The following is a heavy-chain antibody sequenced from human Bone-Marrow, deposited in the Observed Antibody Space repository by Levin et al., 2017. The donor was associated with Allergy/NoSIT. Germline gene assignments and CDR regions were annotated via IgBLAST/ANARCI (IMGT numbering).Heavy chain of an antibody. D-gene: IGHD3/OR15-3a*01. V-gene: IGHV3-48*03. J-gene: IGHJ3*02. CDR3: ASELDLPAYDAFDI. Sequence: QAGESLKISCAASGLLVSSYEMDWVRQAPGKGLEWVSWINSGGTTYYADSVKGRFTISRDDAKNSVYLQMNNLRADDTAIYYCASELDLPAYDAFDIWGQGTKVTVSS. CDR1: GLLVSSYE. CDR2: INSGGTT.